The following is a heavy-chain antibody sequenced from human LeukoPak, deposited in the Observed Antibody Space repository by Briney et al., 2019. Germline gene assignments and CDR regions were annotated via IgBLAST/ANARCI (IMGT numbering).Heavy chain of an antibody. CDR1: GGSISSYY. CDR3: AREGFDGSRSYYYDY. J-gene: IGHJ4*02. V-gene: IGHV4-4*07. Sequence: SETLSLTCTVSGGSISSYYCSWIRQPAGKGLEWIGRIYTSGSTNYNPSLKSRVTMSVDTSKNQFSLKLSSVTAADTAVYYCAREGFDGSRSYYYDYWGQGTLVTVSS. D-gene: IGHD3-10*01. CDR2: IYTSGST.